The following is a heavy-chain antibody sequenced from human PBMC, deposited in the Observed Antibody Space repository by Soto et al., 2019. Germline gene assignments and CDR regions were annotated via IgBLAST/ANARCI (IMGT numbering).Heavy chain of an antibody. Sequence: SEPLPLTSAVVGGTFRGFGCSWILQPPGKGLEWIGEINHSGSTNYNPSLKSRVTISVDTSKNQFSLKLSSVTAADTAVYYCARVMVRYSGSYDPDYWGQGTLVTVSS. CDR1: GGTFRGFG. CDR3: ARVMVRYSGSYDPDY. CDR2: INHSGST. V-gene: IGHV4-34*01. J-gene: IGHJ4*02. D-gene: IGHD1-26*01.